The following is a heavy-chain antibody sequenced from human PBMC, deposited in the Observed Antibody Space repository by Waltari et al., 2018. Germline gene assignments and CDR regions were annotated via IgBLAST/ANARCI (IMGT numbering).Heavy chain of an antibody. V-gene: IGHV4-34*01. D-gene: IGHD3-3*01. CDR3: ARFRKELIFGVALSSIYYYYCMDV. J-gene: IGHJ6*02. Sequence: QVQLQQWGAGLLKPSETLSLTCAVYGGSFSGYYCSWIRQHPGKGLEWIGEINHSRSTNYNPSLKSRVTISVDTSKNQFSLKLSSVTAADTAVYYCARFRKELIFGVALSSIYYYYCMDVWGQGTTVTVSS. CDR1: GGSFSGYY. CDR2: INHSRST.